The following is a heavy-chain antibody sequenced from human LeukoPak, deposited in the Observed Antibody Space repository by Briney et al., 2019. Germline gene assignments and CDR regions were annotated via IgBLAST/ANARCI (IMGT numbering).Heavy chain of an antibody. Sequence: SGTLSLTCTVSGGSISSYYWSWIRQPPGKGLEWIGYISYSGSPNYNPSLKSRVTISVDTSKNQFSLKLSSVTAADTAVYYCAREGRYYYDSSGYRVGAFDIWGQGTMVTVSS. CDR1: GGSISSYY. V-gene: IGHV4-59*01. D-gene: IGHD3-22*01. J-gene: IGHJ3*02. CDR2: ISYSGSP. CDR3: AREGRYYYDSSGYRVGAFDI.